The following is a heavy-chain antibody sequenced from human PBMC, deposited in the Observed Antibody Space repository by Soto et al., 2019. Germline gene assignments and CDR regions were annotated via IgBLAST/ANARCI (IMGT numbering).Heavy chain of an antibody. V-gene: IGHV3-74*01. J-gene: IGHJ4*02. CDR3: RVWIGELSADY. CDR2: INSDGSST. D-gene: IGHD3-10*01. Sequence: GGSLRLSCAASGFTFSNYGMHWVRQTPGKGLVWVSRINSDGSSTNYADSVKGRFTISKDNAKNTLYLQMNSLGAEDTAVYYCRVWIGELSADYWGQGTLVTVPS. CDR1: GFTFSNYG.